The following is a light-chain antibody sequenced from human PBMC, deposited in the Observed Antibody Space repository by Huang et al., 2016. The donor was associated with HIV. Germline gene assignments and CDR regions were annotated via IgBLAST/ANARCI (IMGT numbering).Light chain of an antibody. V-gene: IGKV3-11*01. Sequence: EIVLTQSPATLSLSPGERVTLSCRASQSVSRYVAWYQHKPGQAPRPLIYDGSNSASGIPARFSGSWSGTDFTLTISSLEPEDFAVYYCQQRSNWGGAFGPGTKVEI. J-gene: IGKJ3*01. CDR3: QQRSNWGGA. CDR2: DGS. CDR1: QSVSRY.